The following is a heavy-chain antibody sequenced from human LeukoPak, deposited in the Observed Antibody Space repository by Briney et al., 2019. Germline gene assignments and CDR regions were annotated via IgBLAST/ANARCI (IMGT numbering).Heavy chain of an antibody. CDR2: IYYSGST. D-gene: IGHD5-18*01. J-gene: IGHJ4*02. Sequence: PSETLSLTCTVSGGSISSYYWSWIRQPPGKGLEWIGYIYYSGSTNYNPSLKSRVTISVDTSKNLFSLKLSSVTAADTAVYYCARATYGYSGSSALDYWGQGTLVTVSS. CDR1: GGSISSYY. V-gene: IGHV4-59*01. CDR3: ARATYGYSGSSALDY.